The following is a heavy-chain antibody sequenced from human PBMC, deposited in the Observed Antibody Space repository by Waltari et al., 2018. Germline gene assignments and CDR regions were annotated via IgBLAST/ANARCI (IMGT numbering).Heavy chain of an antibody. CDR1: GYSIGSGYY. J-gene: IGHJ6*03. CDR3: ARGDCTGGVCSNHYYYYMDV. CDR2: IYHSGST. Sequence: QVQLQESGPGLVKPSETLSLTCTVSGYSIGSGYYWGWIRQPQGQGLEWIGSIYHSGSTYYNPSLKSRVTISVDTSKNQFSLKLSSVTAADTAVYYCARGDCTGGVCSNHYYYYMDVWGKGTTVTVSS. V-gene: IGHV4-38-2*02. D-gene: IGHD2-8*02.